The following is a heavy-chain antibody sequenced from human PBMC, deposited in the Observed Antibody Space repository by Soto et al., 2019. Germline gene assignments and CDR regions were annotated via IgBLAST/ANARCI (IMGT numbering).Heavy chain of an antibody. CDR2: IHHTGAT. V-gene: IGHV4-39*03. CDR1: GGSMTRRNQY. J-gene: IGHJ4*02. D-gene: IGHD5-12*01. CDR3: STYSYEDNISGYHDS. Sequence: SETLSLTCTVTGGSMTRRNQYWGWVRQPPGKGLEWVASIHHTGATYYNPSLRARITMSVDTSNNRFSLSLTSVTAADTATYLCSTYSYEDNISGYHDSCGQGTLVTVSS.